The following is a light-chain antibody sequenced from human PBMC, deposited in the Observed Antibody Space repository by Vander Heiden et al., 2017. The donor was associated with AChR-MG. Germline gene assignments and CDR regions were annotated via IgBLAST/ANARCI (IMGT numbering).Light chain of an antibody. Sequence: DIQMTQSPSSLSASVGDRVTITCQASQDISNDLNWYQKKPGKAPKLLIYDASILEPGVPSRFSGNGSQTHFTLTISSLLPEDISTYYCQQHDVLPLTFGGGIRVDIK. J-gene: IGKJ4*01. CDR3: QQHDVLPLT. CDR1: QDISND. CDR2: DAS. V-gene: IGKV1-33*01.